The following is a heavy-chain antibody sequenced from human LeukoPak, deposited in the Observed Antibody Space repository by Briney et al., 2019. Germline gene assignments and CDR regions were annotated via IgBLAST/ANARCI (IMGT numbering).Heavy chain of an antibody. V-gene: IGHV3-7*01. D-gene: IGHD4/OR15-4a*01. CDR3: ARLTTTSPPAFDY. CDR2: IKKDGSYI. J-gene: IGHJ4*02. CDR1: GFPFNSYW. Sequence: GGSLRLSCAASGFPFNSYWMSWVRQAPGKGLEWVANIKKDGSYIYYVNSVKGRFTISRDNAKNSLYLHMSSLRAEDTAVYYCARLTTTSPPAFDYWGQGTLVTVSS.